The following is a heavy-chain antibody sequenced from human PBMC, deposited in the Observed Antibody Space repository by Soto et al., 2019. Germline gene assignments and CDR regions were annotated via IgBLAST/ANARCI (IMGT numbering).Heavy chain of an antibody. J-gene: IGHJ4*02. Sequence: GASVKVSCKASGYTFTGFSLHWVRQAPGQGLEWMGWINAGNGNTIYAEHFQGRVTMTEDTSTDTAYMELSSLRSEDTAIYYCARNRDGVDYWGQGTLVTVSS. CDR3: ARNRDGVDY. CDR2: INAGNGNT. V-gene: IGHV1-3*01. CDR1: GYTFTGFS.